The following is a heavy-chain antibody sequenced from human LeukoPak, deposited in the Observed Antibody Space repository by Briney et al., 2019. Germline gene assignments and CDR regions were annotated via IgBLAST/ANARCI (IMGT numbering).Heavy chain of an antibody. V-gene: IGHV3-21*01. J-gene: IGHJ5*02. Sequence: PGGSLRLSCAASGFTFSSYSMNWVRQAPGKGLEWVSSISSSSSYIYYADSVKGRFTISRDNAKNSLYLQMNSLRAEDTAVYYCARAHSSGWYWLDPWGQGTLVTVSS. CDR2: ISSSSSYI. CDR1: GFTFSSYS. CDR3: ARAHSSGWYWLDP. D-gene: IGHD6-19*01.